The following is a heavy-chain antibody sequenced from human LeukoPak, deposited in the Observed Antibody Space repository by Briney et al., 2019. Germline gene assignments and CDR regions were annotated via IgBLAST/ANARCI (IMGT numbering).Heavy chain of an antibody. Sequence: SETLSLTCTVSGGSISSGGYYWSWIRQPPGEGLEWIGYIYYSGSTYYHPSLKSRVTISLDTSKNQFSLKLSSVTAADTAVYYWARVTTVTTSFHFDYWGQGTLVTVSS. CDR3: ARVTTVTTSFHFDY. CDR1: GGSISSGGYY. J-gene: IGHJ4*02. CDR2: IYYSGST. D-gene: IGHD4-17*01. V-gene: IGHV4-30-4*01.